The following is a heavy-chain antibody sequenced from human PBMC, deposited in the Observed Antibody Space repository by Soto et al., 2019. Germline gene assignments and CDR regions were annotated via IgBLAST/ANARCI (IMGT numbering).Heavy chain of an antibody. CDR3: ARGYCSGGTCYSRVFDY. Sequence: QVQLQESGPGLVKPSETLSLTCTVSGGSISGYYWSWIRQPPGKGLEWIGYIYYSGSTSYNPSLKSRVTILSGTSKRHFSLKLTSVTAADTAVYYCARGYCSGGTCYSRVFDYWGQGTLVTVSS. J-gene: IGHJ4*02. CDR2: IYYSGST. CDR1: GGSISGYY. V-gene: IGHV4-59*08. D-gene: IGHD2-15*01.